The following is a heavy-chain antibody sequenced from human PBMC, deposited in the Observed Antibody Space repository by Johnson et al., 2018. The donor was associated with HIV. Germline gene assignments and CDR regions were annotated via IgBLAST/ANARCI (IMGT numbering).Heavy chain of an antibody. J-gene: IGHJ3*02. V-gene: IGHV3-48*04. Sequence: VQLVESGGGLVQPGGSLRLSCAASGFTFSSYAMHLIRQSPGKGLEWFAYISSSGEPRYYADSVKGRFTLSRDNAKNSLFLQMNSLRVEDTAVYYCAREDQDAFDIWGQGTMVTVSS. CDR1: GFTFSSYA. CDR2: ISSSGEPR. CDR3: AREDQDAFDI.